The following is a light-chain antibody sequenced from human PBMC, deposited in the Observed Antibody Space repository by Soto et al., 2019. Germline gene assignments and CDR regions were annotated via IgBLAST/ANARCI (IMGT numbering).Light chain of an antibody. V-gene: IGKV3-20*01. CDR2: GAS. Sequence: VLTQSPATLSVSPGERATLSCRASQSVATNLAWYQQRPGQAPRLLIYGASSRATGTPDRFSGSGSGTDFTLTINRLEPEDFALYYCQQYGSSPPTFGQGTKVDIK. CDR3: QQYGSSPPT. J-gene: IGKJ1*01. CDR1: QSVATN.